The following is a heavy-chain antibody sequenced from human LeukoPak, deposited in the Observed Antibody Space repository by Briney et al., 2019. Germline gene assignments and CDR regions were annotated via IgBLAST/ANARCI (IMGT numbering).Heavy chain of an antibody. Sequence: PGGSLRLSCAASGFMFSSSGMHWVRQAPGKGLEWVAAIWYDGSNKYSADSVKGRFTISRDNTKNTLYLQMNSLRAEDTAVYYCARDGGTSHFDYWGQGTLVSVSS. CDR3: ARDGGTSHFDY. V-gene: IGHV3-33*01. CDR1: GFMFSSSG. D-gene: IGHD4-23*01. J-gene: IGHJ4*02. CDR2: IWYDGSNK.